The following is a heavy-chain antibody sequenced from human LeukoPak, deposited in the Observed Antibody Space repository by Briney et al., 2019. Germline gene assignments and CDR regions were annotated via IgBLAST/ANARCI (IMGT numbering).Heavy chain of an antibody. D-gene: IGHD2-2*01. J-gene: IGHJ4*02. CDR2: ISYAGSNK. CDR3: ARDLDRYCSSSSCHSADY. V-gene: IGHV3-30-3*01. Sequence: GRSLRLSCAASGFTFSNYAMYWVRQAPGKGLEWVALISYAGSNKYYADSVKGRFTISRDNSKNTLYLQMSSLRVEDTAVYYCARDLDRYCSSSSCHSADYWGQGTLSPSPQ. CDR1: GFTFSNYA.